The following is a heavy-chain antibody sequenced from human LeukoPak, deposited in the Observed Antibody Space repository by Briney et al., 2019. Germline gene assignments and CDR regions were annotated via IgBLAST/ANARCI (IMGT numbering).Heavy chain of an antibody. J-gene: IGHJ6*02. Sequence: ASVKVSCKGSGYTFTTYHMHWVRQAPGQGLEWMGIINPSGDSTTYAQKFQGRVTMTRDTSTSTVYMELSSLRSEDTAVYCCARPEATINGMYVWGQGTTVTVSS. D-gene: IGHD5-12*01. CDR2: INPSGDST. V-gene: IGHV1-46*01. CDR1: GYTFTTYH. CDR3: ARPEATINGMYV.